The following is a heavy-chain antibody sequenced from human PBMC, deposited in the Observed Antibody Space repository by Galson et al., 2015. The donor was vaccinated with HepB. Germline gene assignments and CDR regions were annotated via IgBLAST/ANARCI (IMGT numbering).Heavy chain of an antibody. CDR1: GYTFTSYA. CDR3: ARAPLGPALVVPAAMGLRYTPSGFDP. J-gene: IGHJ5*02. Sequence: SVKVSCKASGYTFTSYAMNWVRQAPGQGLEWMGWINTNTGNPTYAQGFTGRFVFSLDTSVSTAYLQISSLKAEDTAVYYCARAPLGPALVVPAAMGLRYTPSGFDPWGQGTLVTVSS. V-gene: IGHV7-4-1*02. CDR2: INTNTGNP. D-gene: IGHD2-2*01.